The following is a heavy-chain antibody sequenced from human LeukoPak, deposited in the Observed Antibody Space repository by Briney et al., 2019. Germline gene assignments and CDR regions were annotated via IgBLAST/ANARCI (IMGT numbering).Heavy chain of an antibody. CDR1: GFTFSSYE. V-gene: IGHV3-48*03. CDR3: ARDHYYDILTGYYGMDV. J-gene: IGHJ6*04. Sequence: PGGSLRLSCAASGFTFSSYEMNWVRQAPGKGLEWVSYISSSGSTIYYADSVKCRFTISRDNAKNSLYLQMNSLRAEDTAVYYCARDHYYDILTGYYGMDVWGKGTTVTVSS. D-gene: IGHD3-9*01. CDR2: ISSSGSTI.